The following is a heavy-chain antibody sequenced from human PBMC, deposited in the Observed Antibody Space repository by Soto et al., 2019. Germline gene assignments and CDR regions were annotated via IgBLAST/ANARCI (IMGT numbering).Heavy chain of an antibody. D-gene: IGHD5-12*01. J-gene: IGHJ4*02. Sequence: SETLSLTCTVSGGSISSYYWSWIRQPPGKGLEWIGYIYYSGSTNYNPSLKSRVTISVDTSKNQFSLKLSSVTAADTAVYYCARVATVVFDYWGQGTLVTVSS. CDR3: ARVATVVFDY. CDR1: GGSISSYY. V-gene: IGHV4-59*01. CDR2: IYYSGST.